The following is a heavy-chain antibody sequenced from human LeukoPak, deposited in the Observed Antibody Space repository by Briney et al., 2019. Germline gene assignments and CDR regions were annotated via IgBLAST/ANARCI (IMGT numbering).Heavy chain of an antibody. Sequence: GGSLRLSCAASGFTFSSYSMNWVPQAPGKGLEWGSYISSSSSTIYYADSVKGRFTISRDNAKNSLYLQMNSLRAEDTAVYYCARGYGDYVDWFDPWGQGTLVTVSS. CDR3: ARGYGDYVDWFDP. CDR1: GFTFSSYS. V-gene: IGHV3-48*01. D-gene: IGHD4-17*01. J-gene: IGHJ5*02. CDR2: ISSSSSTI.